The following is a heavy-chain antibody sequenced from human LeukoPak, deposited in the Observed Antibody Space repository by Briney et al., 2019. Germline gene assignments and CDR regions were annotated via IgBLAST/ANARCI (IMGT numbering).Heavy chain of an antibody. CDR1: GYSFTSYW. CDR2: IYPGDSDT. Sequence: GESLKISCKGSGYSFTSYWIGWVRQMPGKGLEWMGIIYPGDSDTRYSPSFQGQVTISADKSISTAYLQWSSLKASDTAMYYCARVRPCGSGPGYYYYYMDVWGKGTTVTVSS. J-gene: IGHJ6*03. V-gene: IGHV5-51*01. D-gene: IGHD3-10*01. CDR3: ARVRPCGSGPGYYYYYMDV.